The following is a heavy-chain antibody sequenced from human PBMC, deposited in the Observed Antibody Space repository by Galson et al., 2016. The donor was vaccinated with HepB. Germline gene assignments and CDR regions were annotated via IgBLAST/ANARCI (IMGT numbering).Heavy chain of an antibody. V-gene: IGHV3-23*01. Sequence: SLRLSCAASGFTFSSYAMSWVSQAPGKGLEWVSGISGSGGDINYADSVKGRFTISRDNSKNMLHLQMNSLRAEDTAVYYCAKDSRLRFLEWLSSYYFDSWGQGTLVTVSS. D-gene: IGHD3-3*01. CDR2: ISGSGGDI. CDR3: AKDSRLRFLEWLSSYYFDS. CDR1: GFTFSSYA. J-gene: IGHJ4*02.